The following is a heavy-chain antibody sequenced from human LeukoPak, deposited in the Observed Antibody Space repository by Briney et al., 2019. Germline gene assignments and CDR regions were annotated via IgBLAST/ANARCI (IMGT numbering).Heavy chain of an antibody. D-gene: IGHD3-3*01. Sequence: SVKVSCKASGGTFSSYAISWVRQAPGQGLEWMGGIIPIFGTANYAQKFQGRVTITADESTSTAYMELSSLRSEDTAVYYCASTTYYDFWSGYYRSYYYYYYMDVWGKGTTVTVSS. CDR1: GGTFSSYA. J-gene: IGHJ6*03. V-gene: IGHV1-69*13. CDR2: IIPIFGTA. CDR3: ASTTYYDFWSGYYRSYYYYYYMDV.